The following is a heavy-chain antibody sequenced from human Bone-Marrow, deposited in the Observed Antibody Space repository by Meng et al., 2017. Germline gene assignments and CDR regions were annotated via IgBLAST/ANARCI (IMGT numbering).Heavy chain of an antibody. CDR1: GYNFPDYW. V-gene: IGHV1-2*06. CDR2: IDPKSGDT. CDR3: ARVRWELPDY. D-gene: IGHD1-26*01. Sequence: QVQLVQSGAEVKKPGASGKVSCKPSGYNFPDYWLHWVRRAPGQGLEWMGRIDPKSGDTHYAQRFQGRVTMTGDTSISTAYMELSRLRSDDTAVYYCARVRWELPDYWGQGTLVTVSS. J-gene: IGHJ4*02.